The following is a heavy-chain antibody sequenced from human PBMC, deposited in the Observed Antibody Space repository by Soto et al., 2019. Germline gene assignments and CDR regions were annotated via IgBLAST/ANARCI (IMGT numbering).Heavy chain of an antibody. V-gene: IGHV3-30*04. CDR3: XXXXXXVXXGNGFVP. CDR1: GIDFDGYA. J-gene: IGHJ5*02. CDR2: ISHDSRGE. D-gene: IGHD2-8*01. Sequence: QMQLVESGGAVVQPGKSLRLSCTAYGIDFDGYAMNWVRQAPGKGLEWVASISHDSRGEYYAQSVRGRFTISRDNSKXXLXXXXXXXXXEXXXXXXXXXXXXXVXXGNGFVPWGQGTRVTVSS.